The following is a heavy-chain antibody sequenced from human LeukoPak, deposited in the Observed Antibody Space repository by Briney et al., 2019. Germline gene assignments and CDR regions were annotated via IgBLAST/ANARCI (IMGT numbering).Heavy chain of an antibody. J-gene: IGHJ4*02. Sequence: GASVKVSCKASGYTFTGYYMHWVRQAPGQGLEWMGWINPNSGGTNYAQKFQGRVTMTRDTSISTAYMELSRLRSDDTAVYYCARVVKPLWEATVTPLHYWGQGTLVTVSS. CDR2: INPNSGGT. V-gene: IGHV1-2*02. D-gene: IGHD4-11*01. CDR1: GYTFTGYY. CDR3: ARVVKPLWEATVTPLHY.